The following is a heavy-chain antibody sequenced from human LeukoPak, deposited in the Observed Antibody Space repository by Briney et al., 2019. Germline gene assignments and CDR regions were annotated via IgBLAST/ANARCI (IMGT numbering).Heavy chain of an antibody. D-gene: IGHD3-22*01. CDR1: GYTFTGYY. V-gene: IGHV1-2*02. CDR2: INPNGGGT. Sequence: ASVTVCCTSSGYTFTGYYMHWVRLAPGQGLEWMGWINPNGGGTNYAQKFQGRVTMTRDTSISTAYMELSRLRSDDTAVYYCARAMRYYDSSGYYSKYWGQGTLVTVSS. J-gene: IGHJ4*02. CDR3: ARAMRYYDSSGYYSKY.